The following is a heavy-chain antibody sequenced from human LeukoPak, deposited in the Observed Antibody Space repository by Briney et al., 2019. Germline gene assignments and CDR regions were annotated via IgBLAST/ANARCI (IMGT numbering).Heavy chain of an antibody. J-gene: IGHJ4*02. Sequence: ASVKVSCKASGYTFTGYYMHWVRQAPGQGLEWMGWINPNSGDTNYAQKFQGRVTMTRDTSISTAYMEVSSLRSDDTAVYYCARGHMVRAWDFWGQGTLVTVSS. CDR1: GYTFTGYY. D-gene: IGHD3-10*01. CDR2: INPNSGDT. V-gene: IGHV1-2*02. CDR3: ARGHMVRAWDF.